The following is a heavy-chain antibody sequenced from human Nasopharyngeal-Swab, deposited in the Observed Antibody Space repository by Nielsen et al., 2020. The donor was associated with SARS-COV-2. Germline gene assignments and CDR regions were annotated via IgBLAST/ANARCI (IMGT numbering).Heavy chain of an antibody. D-gene: IGHD3-10*01. J-gene: IGHJ4*02. CDR3: ARVRGITMIQGAYYFDN. Sequence: WIRQPPGKGLEWIGEINHSGSTNYNPFLKSRVTISVDTSNNQFSLTLNSVTAADTAVYYCARVRGITMIQGAYYFDNWGQGTLVTVSS. V-gene: IGHV4-34*01. CDR2: INHSGST.